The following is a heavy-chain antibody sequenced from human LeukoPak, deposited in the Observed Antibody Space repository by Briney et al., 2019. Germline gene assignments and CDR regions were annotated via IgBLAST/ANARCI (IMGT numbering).Heavy chain of an antibody. CDR3: AREWGLESSGYYYAY. Sequence: ASVKVSCKASGGTFSSYAISWVRQAPGQGLEWMGGIIPIFGTANFAQKFQGRVSITADGSTSTAFMELSSLRSEDTAVYYCAREWGLESSGYYYAYWGQGTLVTVSS. J-gene: IGHJ4*02. CDR1: GGTFSSYA. V-gene: IGHV1-69*13. CDR2: IIPIFGTA. D-gene: IGHD3-22*01.